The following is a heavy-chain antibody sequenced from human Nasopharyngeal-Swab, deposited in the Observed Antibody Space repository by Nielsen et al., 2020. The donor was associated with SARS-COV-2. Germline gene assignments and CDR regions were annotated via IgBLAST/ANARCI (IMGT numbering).Heavy chain of an antibody. D-gene: IGHD3-22*01. CDR1: GFTFSSYG. CDR2: IGTAGDT. V-gene: IGHV3-13*04. J-gene: IGHJ3*02. CDR3: ARGYDSSGYLRPIDAFDI. Sequence: GGSLRLSCAASGFTFSSYGMHWVRQATGKGLEWVSAIGTAGDTYYPGSVKGRFTISRENAKNSLYLQMNSLRAGDTAVYYCARGYDSSGYLRPIDAFDIWGQGTMVTVSS.